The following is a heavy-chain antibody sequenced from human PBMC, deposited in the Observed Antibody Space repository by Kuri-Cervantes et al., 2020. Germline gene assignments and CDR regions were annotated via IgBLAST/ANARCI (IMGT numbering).Heavy chain of an antibody. CDR1: GFTFDDYA. Sequence: SLKISCAASGFTFDDYAMHWVRQAPGKGLEWVSGISWNSGSIGYADSVKGRFTISRDNAMNSLYLQMNSLRDEDTAVYYCARFGSGSYFEPLDYWGQGTLVTVSS. CDR2: ISWNSGSI. V-gene: IGHV3-9*01. J-gene: IGHJ4*02. D-gene: IGHD3-10*01. CDR3: ARFGSGSYFEPLDY.